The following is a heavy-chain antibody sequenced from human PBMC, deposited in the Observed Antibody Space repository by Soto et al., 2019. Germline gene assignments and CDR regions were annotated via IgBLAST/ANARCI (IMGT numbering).Heavy chain of an antibody. CDR3: AKDIRGSSGWLAPWAFDI. Sequence: GGSLRLSCAASGFTFDDYAMHWVRQAPGKGLEWVSGISWNSGSIGYADSVKGRFTISRDNAKNSLYLQMNSLRAEDTALYYCAKDIRGSSGWLAPWAFDIWGQGTTVTVSS. CDR2: ISWNSGSI. CDR1: GFTFDDYA. V-gene: IGHV3-9*01. D-gene: IGHD6-19*01. J-gene: IGHJ3*02.